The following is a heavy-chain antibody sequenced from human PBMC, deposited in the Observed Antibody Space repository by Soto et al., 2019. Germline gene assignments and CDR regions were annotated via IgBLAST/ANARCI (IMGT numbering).Heavy chain of an antibody. CDR3: ARAATRYYYYGMDV. V-gene: IGHV4-34*01. CDR1: GGSFSGYY. D-gene: IGHD2-15*01. Sequence: NPSLTCAVYGGSFSGYYWSWIRQPPGKGLEWIGEINHSGSTNYNPSLKSRVTISVDTSKNQFSLKLSSVTAADTAVYYCARAATRYYYYGMDVWGQGTTVTVSS. J-gene: IGHJ6*02. CDR2: INHSGST.